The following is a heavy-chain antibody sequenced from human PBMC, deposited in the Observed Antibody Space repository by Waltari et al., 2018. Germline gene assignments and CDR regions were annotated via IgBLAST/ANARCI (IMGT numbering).Heavy chain of an antibody. Sequence: QLQLQESGPGLVKPSETLSLTCIVSGDSISSSNYYWGWIRQTPGKGLEWIGIIYYSGNTYYTPALKSRVTISVDTSKNQFFLHLTSVTAADAAMYYCARQPRSGSCKYYFDHWGQGTLVTVSS. J-gene: IGHJ4*02. CDR1: GDSISSSNYY. V-gene: IGHV4-39*07. CDR3: ARQPRSGSCKYYFDH. CDR2: IYYSGNT. D-gene: IGHD6-13*01.